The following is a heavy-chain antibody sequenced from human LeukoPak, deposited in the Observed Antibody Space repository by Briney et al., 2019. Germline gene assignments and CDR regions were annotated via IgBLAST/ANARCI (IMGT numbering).Heavy chain of an antibody. Sequence: RAGGSLRLSCAASGFTFDDYGMSWVRQAPGKGLEWVSGINWNGGSTGYADSVKGRFTISRDNAKNSLYLQMNSLRAEDTAVYYCARVPAGRYFYYYYMDVWGKGTTVTISS. CDR3: ARVPAGRYFYYYYMDV. CDR1: GFTFDDYG. J-gene: IGHJ6*03. V-gene: IGHV3-20*04. D-gene: IGHD6-13*01. CDR2: INWNGGST.